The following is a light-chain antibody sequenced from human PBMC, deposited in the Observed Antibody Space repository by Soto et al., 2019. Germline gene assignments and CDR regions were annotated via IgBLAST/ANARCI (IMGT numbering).Light chain of an antibody. CDR3: SSYTSSSTYV. CDR1: SSNIGNNY. Sequence: QSVLTQPPSVSAAPGQKVTISCSGSSSNIGNNYVSWYQQLPGTAPKLLIYENNKRPSGIPDRFSGSKSDNTASLTISGLQAEDEADYYCSSYTSSSTYVFGTGTKVTVL. CDR2: ENN. J-gene: IGLJ1*01. V-gene: IGLV1-51*02.